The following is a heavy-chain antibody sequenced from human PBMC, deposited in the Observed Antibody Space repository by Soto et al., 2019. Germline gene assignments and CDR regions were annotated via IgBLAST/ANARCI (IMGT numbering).Heavy chain of an antibody. D-gene: IGHD3-10*01. J-gene: IGHJ6*02. V-gene: IGHV1-18*01. CDR2: ISTYTGNT. Sequence: ASVKVSCKASGYTSTNYDINWVRQAPGQGFEWMGWISTYTGNTNYAQKLQGRVTMTTDTSTSTAYMELRSLRSDDTAVYYCARGYYYGSGRPTPGGMDVWGQGTTVTVS. CDR1: GYTSTNYD. CDR3: ARGYYYGSGRPTPGGMDV.